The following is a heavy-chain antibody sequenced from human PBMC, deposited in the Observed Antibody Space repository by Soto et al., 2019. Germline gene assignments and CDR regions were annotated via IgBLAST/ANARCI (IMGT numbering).Heavy chain of an antibody. CDR3: AVYGSGTHITALDY. V-gene: IGHV3-21*01. D-gene: IGHD3-10*01. J-gene: IGHJ4*02. Sequence: GGSLRLSCAASGFIFSGYSMNWVRQAPGKGLEWVSSISSDSTYIYYPDSMEGRFTISRDNAKNSLYLLMNSLGAEATAMYCCAVYGSGTHITALDYWGQGTLVTVSS. CDR1: GFIFSGYS. CDR2: ISSDSTYI.